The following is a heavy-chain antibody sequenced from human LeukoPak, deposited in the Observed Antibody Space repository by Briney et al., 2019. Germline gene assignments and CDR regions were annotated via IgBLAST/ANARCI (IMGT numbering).Heavy chain of an antibody. CDR1: GFTFSNYA. J-gene: IGHJ4*02. Sequence: GGSLRLSCAVSGFTFSNYAMSWVRQAPGKGLEWVSVISGSGGSTYYADSVEGRFTISRDNSKNTLFLQMNSLRAEDTAVYYCATAGGLLWFGELRGWGQGTLVTVSS. V-gene: IGHV3-23*01. D-gene: IGHD3-10*01. CDR3: ATAGGLLWFGELRG. CDR2: ISGSGGST.